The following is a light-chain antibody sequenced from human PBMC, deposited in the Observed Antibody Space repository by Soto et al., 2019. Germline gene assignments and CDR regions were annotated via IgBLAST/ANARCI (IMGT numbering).Light chain of an antibody. CDR3: CWT. CDR2: KTS. CDR1: QSISSW. V-gene: IGKV1-5*03. Sequence: DIQLTQSPSTLSASVGDRVTITCRASQSISSWLAWYQQKPGKAPKFLIYKTSKLESGVPSRFSGSGSGTEFTLTISSLQPDDFATYYYCWTFGQGTKVEIK. J-gene: IGKJ1*01.